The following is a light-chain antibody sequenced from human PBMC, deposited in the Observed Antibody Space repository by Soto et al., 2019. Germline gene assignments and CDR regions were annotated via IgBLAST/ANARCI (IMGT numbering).Light chain of an antibody. CDR2: SAA. V-gene: IGKV1-27*01. CDR1: QGTMNY. CDR3: QKYNIAPSWT. Sequence: DIRRTHSPSSLYASVVLRADQGTMNYLACYQRRPGKVPDLLLTSAATWQSGGPSRFSGGGSGTNFTTTISSLQPEDVGTFYCQKYNIAPSWTFGQGTKVDI. J-gene: IGKJ1*01.